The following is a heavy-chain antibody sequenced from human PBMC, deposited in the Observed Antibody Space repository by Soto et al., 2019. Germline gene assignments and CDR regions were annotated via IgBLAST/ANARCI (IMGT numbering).Heavy chain of an antibody. D-gene: IGHD3-3*01. V-gene: IGHV3-23*01. Sequence: PGGSLRLSCAVSGFPFSRYGMSWVRQAPGKGLEWVSRISPSGDSPAYADFVEGRFTVSRDNSKNTLSLLMNSLRADDTAVYYCARAFKAYYGYKIFEYWGRGTSVTVSS. CDR2: ISPSGDSP. CDR3: ARAFKAYYGYKIFEY. J-gene: IGHJ4*02. CDR1: GFPFSRYG.